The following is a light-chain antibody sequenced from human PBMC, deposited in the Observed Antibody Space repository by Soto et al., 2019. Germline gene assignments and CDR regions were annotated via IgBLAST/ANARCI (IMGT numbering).Light chain of an antibody. CDR2: EVN. CDR3: SSYAGNNNLI. Sequence: QSALTQPPSASGSPGQSVTISCTGTSSDLGDYDYVSWYQQHPGKAPKLMIYEVNQRPSGVPDRFSGSKSGNTASLTVTGLQAEDEADYYCSSYAGNNNLIFGGVTKVTVL. J-gene: IGLJ2*01. V-gene: IGLV2-8*01. CDR1: SSDLGDYDY.